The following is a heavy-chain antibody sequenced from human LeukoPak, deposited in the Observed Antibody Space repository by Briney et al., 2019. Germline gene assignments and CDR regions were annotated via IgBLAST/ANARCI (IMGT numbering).Heavy chain of an antibody. Sequence: AGGSLRLSYTASGFTFSNVWMSWVRQAPGKGLEWVGRIISNSGGGTTDYAAPVKGRFTISRDDSTNTVYLQMNGLKIEDTAVYYCASHTAQWLLGYWGQGTLVTVSS. V-gene: IGHV3-15*01. CDR1: GFTFSNVW. D-gene: IGHD6-19*01. J-gene: IGHJ4*02. CDR2: IISNSGGGTT. CDR3: ASHTAQWLLGY.